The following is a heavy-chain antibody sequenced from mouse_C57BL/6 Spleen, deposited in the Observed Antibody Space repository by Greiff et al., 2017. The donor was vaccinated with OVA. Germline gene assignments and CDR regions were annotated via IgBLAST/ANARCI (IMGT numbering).Heavy chain of an antibody. CDR2: ISSGGSYT. Sequence: EVMLVESGGDLVKPGGSLKLSCAASGFTFSSYGMSWVRQTPDKRLEWVATISSGGSYTYYPDSVKGRFTISRDNAKNTLYLQMSSLKSEDTAMYYCAKLFSRWYFDVWGTGTTVTVSS. J-gene: IGHJ1*03. CDR1: GFTFSSYG. V-gene: IGHV5-6*01. CDR3: AKLFSRWYFDV.